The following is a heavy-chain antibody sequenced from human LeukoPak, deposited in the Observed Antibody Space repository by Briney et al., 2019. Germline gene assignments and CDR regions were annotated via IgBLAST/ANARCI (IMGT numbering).Heavy chain of an antibody. Sequence: GGSLRLSCAASRFSFSSYGMHWVRQAPGKGLEWVSFISTSSNHIYYADSVKGRFTISRDNAKNSLYLQMNSLRAEDTAVYYCAELGITMIGGVWGKGTTATISS. J-gene: IGHJ6*04. CDR2: ISTSSNHI. CDR3: AELGITMIGGV. CDR1: RFSFSSYG. V-gene: IGHV3-21*01. D-gene: IGHD3-10*02.